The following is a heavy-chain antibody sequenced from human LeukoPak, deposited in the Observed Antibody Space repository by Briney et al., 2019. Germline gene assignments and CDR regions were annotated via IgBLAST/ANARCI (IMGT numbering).Heavy chain of an antibody. V-gene: IGHV3-74*01. CDR3: ARDSGHDAFDI. J-gene: IGHJ3*02. Sequence: GGSLRLSCAASGFTFSRYWMHWVRQAPGKGLVWVSHINSDGSSTNYADSVKGRLTISRDNSKNTLYLQMNRLRAEDTAVYYCARDSGHDAFDIWGQGTMVTVSS. CDR2: INSDGSST. CDR1: GFTFSRYW.